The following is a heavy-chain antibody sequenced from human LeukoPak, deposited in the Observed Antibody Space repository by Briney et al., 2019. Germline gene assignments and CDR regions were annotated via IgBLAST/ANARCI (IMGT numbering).Heavy chain of an antibody. J-gene: IGHJ4*02. V-gene: IGHV3-30*18. CDR1: GFTFSSYG. CDR3: AKDLRYYYDSTTYYFDYYFDY. Sequence: PGGSLRLSCAASGFTFSSYGMHWVRQAPGKGLEWVTLISYDGTNKYYADSVKGRFTISRDNSKNTLYLQMNSLRAEDTAVYYCAKDLRYYYDSTTYYFDYYFDYWDQGTLVTVSS. D-gene: IGHD3-22*01. CDR2: ISYDGTNK.